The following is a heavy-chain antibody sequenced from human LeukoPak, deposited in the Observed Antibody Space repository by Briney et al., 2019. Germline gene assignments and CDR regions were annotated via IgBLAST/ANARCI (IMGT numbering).Heavy chain of an antibody. Sequence: GGSLRLSCSASGFMYSAYSMYWVRQAQGKGLEWVSGISRLGTFYSDSVKGRFTISRDNSRNTLFLQMNSLTVDDTAVYYCAKGLEVESRLDSWGQGTLVTVSP. CDR3: AKGLEVESRLDS. J-gene: IGHJ4*02. V-gene: IGHV3-69-1*01. CDR1: GFMYSAYS. D-gene: IGHD1-1*01. CDR2: ISRLGTF.